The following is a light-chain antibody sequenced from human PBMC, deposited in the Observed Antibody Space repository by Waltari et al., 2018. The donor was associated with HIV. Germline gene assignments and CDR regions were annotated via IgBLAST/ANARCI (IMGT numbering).Light chain of an antibody. J-gene: IGKJ1*01. Sequence: DIVMTQSPDSLAVSLGERATINCRSSQSVLYSSNNKTYLAWFQQKPGQPPKLRIYWASTRESGVPDRFSGSGSGTDFTLSISGLQAEDVAVYYCKQYYTTPRTFGQGTKVEIK. CDR3: KQYYTTPRT. V-gene: IGKV4-1*01. CDR1: QSVLYSSNNKTY. CDR2: WAS.